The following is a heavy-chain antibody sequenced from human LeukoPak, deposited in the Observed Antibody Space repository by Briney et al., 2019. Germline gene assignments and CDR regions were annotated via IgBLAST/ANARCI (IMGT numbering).Heavy chain of an antibody. CDR2: ISGSGGRT. V-gene: IGHV3-23*01. J-gene: IGHJ5*02. CDR3: ARDSGTTGEVKFDP. D-gene: IGHD3-10*01. Sequence: QSGGSLRLSCAASGFTFSSYAMSWVRQAPGKGLEWVSGISGSGGRTYYADSVTGRFTISRDNSKNTLYVQMNSLRAEDTAVYYCARDSGTTGEVKFDPWGQGILVTVSS. CDR1: GFTFSSYA.